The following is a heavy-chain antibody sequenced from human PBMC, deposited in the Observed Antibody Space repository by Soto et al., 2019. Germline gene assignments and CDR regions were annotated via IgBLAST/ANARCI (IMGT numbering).Heavy chain of an antibody. D-gene: IGHD5-12*01. CDR2: IKSKTDGGTT. Sequence: EVQLVESGGGLVKPGGSLRLSCAASGFTFSNAWMSWVRQAPGKGLEWVGRIKSKTDGGTTDYAAPVKDRFTISRDDSKNTLYLQMNSLKTEDTAVYYWTADLGAYSGYDNYYYYRDVWVKGTTVTGSS. CDR1: GFTFSNAW. V-gene: IGHV3-15*01. CDR3: TADLGAYSGYDNYYYYRDV. J-gene: IGHJ6*03.